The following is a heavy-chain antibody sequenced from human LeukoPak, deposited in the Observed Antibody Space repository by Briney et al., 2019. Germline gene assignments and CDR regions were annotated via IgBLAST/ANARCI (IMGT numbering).Heavy chain of an antibody. CDR2: IYPSGST. CDR3: ARVGGITMIVVLITDAFDI. Sequence: SETLSLTCTVSGGSISSGSYYWNWIRQPAGKGLEWIGRIYPSGSTNYNPSLKSRVTISVDTSKNQFSLKLRSVTAADTAVYYCARVGGITMIVVLITDAFDIWGQGTMVTVSS. V-gene: IGHV4-61*02. J-gene: IGHJ3*02. D-gene: IGHD3-22*01. CDR1: GGSISSGSYY.